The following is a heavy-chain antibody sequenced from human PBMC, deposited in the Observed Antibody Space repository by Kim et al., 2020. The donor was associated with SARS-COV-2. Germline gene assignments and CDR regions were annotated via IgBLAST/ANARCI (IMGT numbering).Heavy chain of an antibody. CDR1: GYTFTSYY. J-gene: IGHJ6*02. D-gene: IGHD2-15*01. Sequence: ASVKVSCKASGYTFTSYYMHWVRQAPGQGLEWMGIINPSGGSTSYAKKFQGRVTMTRDTSTSTVYMELSSLRSEDTAVYYCARDLSVRYMAATAYYGMDVWGQGTTVTVSS. CDR3: ARDLSVRYMAATAYYGMDV. V-gene: IGHV1-46*01. CDR2: INPSGGST.